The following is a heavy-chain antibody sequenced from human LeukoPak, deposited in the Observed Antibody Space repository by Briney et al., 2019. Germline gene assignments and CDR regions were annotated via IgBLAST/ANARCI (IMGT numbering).Heavy chain of an antibody. J-gene: IGHJ6*02. CDR2: IIPILGIA. CDR1: GGTFSSCA. V-gene: IGHV1-69*04. Sequence: ASVKLSCKAAGGTFSSCAISWVRQAPGQGLEWMGRIIPILGIANYAQKFQGRVTITADKSTSTAYMELSSLRSEDTAVYYCERGAQYYYGFYGMDVWGQGTTVTVSS. CDR3: ERGAQYYYGFYGMDV. D-gene: IGHD3-10*01.